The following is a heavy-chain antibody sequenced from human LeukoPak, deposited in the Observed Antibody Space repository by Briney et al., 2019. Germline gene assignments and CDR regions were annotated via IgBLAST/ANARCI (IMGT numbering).Heavy chain of an antibody. D-gene: IGHD3-22*01. V-gene: IGHV4-59*01. CDR1: SGSISSYY. Sequence: SETLSLTCTVSSGSISSYYWSWIRQPPGKGLEWIGYIYYSGSTNYNPSLKSRVTISVDTSKNQFSLKLSSVTAADTAVYYCAGGKTYYDISKDAFDIWGQGTMVTVSS. CDR3: AGGKTYYDISKDAFDI. CDR2: IYYSGST. J-gene: IGHJ3*02.